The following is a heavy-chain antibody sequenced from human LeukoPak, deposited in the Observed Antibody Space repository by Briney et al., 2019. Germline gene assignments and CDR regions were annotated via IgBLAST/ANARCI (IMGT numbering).Heavy chain of an antibody. Sequence: GGSLRLSCAASGFTFITYSMSWVRQAPGNGLEWGSSISSSGTYIFYADSVKGRFTISRDNAKDSLYLQMNSLRVEDTAVYYCARSMSGDYFDYWGQGTLVTVSS. D-gene: IGHD4-17*01. V-gene: IGHV3-21*01. CDR1: GFTFITYS. CDR2: ISSSGTYI. CDR3: ARSMSGDYFDY. J-gene: IGHJ4*02.